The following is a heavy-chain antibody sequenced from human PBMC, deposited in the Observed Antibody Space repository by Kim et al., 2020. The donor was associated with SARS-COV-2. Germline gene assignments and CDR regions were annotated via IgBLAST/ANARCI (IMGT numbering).Heavy chain of an antibody. Sequence: GGSLRLSCAASGFSFRSYAMSWVRQAPGKGLEWVSGINDSGGDTKYADSVKGRFTISRDNSKNTLFLQMNNLRPDDTAIYYCANGEPSDYWGQGTPVTVS. D-gene: IGHD3-10*01. V-gene: IGHV3-23*01. CDR2: INDSGGDT. CDR1: GFSFRSYA. J-gene: IGHJ4*02. CDR3: ANGEPSDY.